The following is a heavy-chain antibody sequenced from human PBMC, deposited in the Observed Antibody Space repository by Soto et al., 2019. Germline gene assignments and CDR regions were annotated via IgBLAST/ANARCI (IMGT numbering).Heavy chain of an antibody. CDR3: ARVDGRSGSYDY. V-gene: IGHV3-21*01. D-gene: IGHD1-26*01. J-gene: IGHJ4*02. CDR1: GFTFSSYS. Sequence: EVQLVESGGGLVKPGGSLRLSCAASGFTFSSYSMNWVRQAPGKGMEWVSSISSSSSYIYYADSVKGRFTISRDNANNSLYLQMNSLRAEDTAVYYCARVDGRSGSYDYWGQGTLVTVSS. CDR2: ISSSSSYI.